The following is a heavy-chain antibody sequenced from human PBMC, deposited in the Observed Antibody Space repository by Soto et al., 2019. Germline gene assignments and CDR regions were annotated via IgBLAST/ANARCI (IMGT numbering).Heavy chain of an antibody. Sequence: ASVKVSCKASGYTFSAYGISWVRQAPGQGLEWLGWISGFNGDTNYAQKFQGRVSMTTDTSTTTVYLEVRSLNSDDSAMYYCARDVDVLTAPPGDYWGQGTLVTVSS. V-gene: IGHV1-18*04. J-gene: IGHJ4*02. CDR3: ARDVDVLTAPPGDY. CDR2: ISGFNGDT. CDR1: GYTFSAYG. D-gene: IGHD2-21*02.